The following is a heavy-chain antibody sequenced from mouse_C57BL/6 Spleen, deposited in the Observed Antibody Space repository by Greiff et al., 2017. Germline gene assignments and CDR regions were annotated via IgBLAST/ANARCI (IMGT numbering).Heavy chain of an antibody. V-gene: IGHV5-9-1*02. D-gene: IGHD2-2*01. CDR2: ISSGGDYI. CDR1: GFTFSSYA. J-gene: IGHJ1*03. CDR3: TRDDYGYDGYFGV. Sequence: EVKLMESGEGLVKPGGSLKLSCAASGFTFSSYAMSWVRQTPEKRLEWVAYISSGGDYIYYADPVKGRFTISRDNARNTLYLQMSSLKSEDTAMYYCTRDDYGYDGYFGVWGTGTTVTVSS.